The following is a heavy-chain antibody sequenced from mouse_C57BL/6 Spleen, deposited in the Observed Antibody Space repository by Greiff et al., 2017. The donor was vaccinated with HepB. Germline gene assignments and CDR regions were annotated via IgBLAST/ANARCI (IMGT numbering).Heavy chain of an antibody. D-gene: IGHD2-4*01. V-gene: IGHV5-17*01. J-gene: IGHJ3*01. Sequence: EVKLMESGGGLVKPGGSLKLSCAASGFTFSDYGMHWVRQAPEKGLEWVGYISSGSSTIYYADTVKGRFTISRDNAKNTLFLQMTSLRSEDTAMYYCADDYVFAYWGQGTLVTVSA. CDR1: GFTFSDYG. CDR2: ISSGSSTI. CDR3: ADDYVFAY.